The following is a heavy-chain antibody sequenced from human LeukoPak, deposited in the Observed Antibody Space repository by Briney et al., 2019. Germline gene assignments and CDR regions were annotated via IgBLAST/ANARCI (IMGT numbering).Heavy chain of an antibody. CDR2: IGTAGDT. CDR3: ARGGGYSYGPLVY. Sequence: GGSLRLSCAASGFTFSSYDMHWVRQATGKGLEWVSAIGTAGDTYYPGSVKGRFTISRENAKNSLYLQMNSLRAGGTAVYYCARGGGYSYGPLVYWGQGTLVTVSS. D-gene: IGHD5-18*01. CDR1: GFTFSSYD. J-gene: IGHJ4*02. V-gene: IGHV3-13*01.